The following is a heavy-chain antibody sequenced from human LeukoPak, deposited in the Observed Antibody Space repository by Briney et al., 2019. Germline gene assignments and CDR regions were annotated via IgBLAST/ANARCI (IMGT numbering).Heavy chain of an antibody. CDR2: IYPDDSET. CDR1: GYSFSTYW. CDR3: GRQETWIRNLVDY. D-gene: IGHD1-14*01. Sequence: GESLKISCKTSGYSFSTYWLAWVRQVPGKGLEWMAIIYPDDSETRYSPSFQGQVTISADKSTGTAYLQWNSLKASDTAMYYCGRQETWIRNLVDYWGQGTLVTVSS. V-gene: IGHV5-51*01. J-gene: IGHJ4*02.